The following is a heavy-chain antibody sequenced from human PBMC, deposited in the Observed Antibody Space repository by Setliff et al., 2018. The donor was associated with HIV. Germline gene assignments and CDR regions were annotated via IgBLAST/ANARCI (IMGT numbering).Heavy chain of an antibody. D-gene: IGHD2-15*01. CDR3: VREGHCVGVKCYSTDV. CDR2: IKPNDGTS. Sequence: ASVKVSCKASGFTLTFYYMHWVRQAPGQGLEWMGMIKPNDGTSTHAQNFQGRVTMTRDTSTSTVYMELSSLRSEDTAVYYCVREGHCVGVKCYSTDVWGQGTTVPVSS. V-gene: IGHV1-46*01. J-gene: IGHJ6*02. CDR1: GFTLTFYY.